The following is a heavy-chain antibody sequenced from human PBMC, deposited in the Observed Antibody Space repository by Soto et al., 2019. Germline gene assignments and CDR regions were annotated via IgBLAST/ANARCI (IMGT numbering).Heavy chain of an antibody. CDR1: GGSISSYY. D-gene: IGHD3-3*01. J-gene: IGHJ6*02. V-gene: IGHV4-59*01. CDR3: ATRATYYDFWSGFGSREKYYYYGMDV. Sequence: PSETLSLTCTVSGGSISSYYWIWIRQPPGEGLEWIGYIYYSGSTNYNPSLKSRVTISVDTSKNQFSLKLSSVTAADTAVYYCATRATYYDFWSGFGSREKYYYYGMDVWGQGTTVTVSS. CDR2: IYYSGST.